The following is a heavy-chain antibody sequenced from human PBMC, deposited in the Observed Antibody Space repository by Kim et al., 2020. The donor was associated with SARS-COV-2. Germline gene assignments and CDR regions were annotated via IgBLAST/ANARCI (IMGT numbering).Heavy chain of an antibody. CDR2: INHSGST. Sequence: SETLSLTCAVYGGSFSGYYLSWIRQPPGKGLEWIGEINHSGSTNYNPSFKSRVTISVDTSKNQFSLKLSSVTAADTPVYYCARGTRQWTVRGPYYYYMDV. J-gene: IGHJ6*03. D-gene: IGHD6-19*01. V-gene: IGHV4-34*01. CDR3: ARGTRQWTVRGPYYYYMDV. CDR1: GGSFSGYY.